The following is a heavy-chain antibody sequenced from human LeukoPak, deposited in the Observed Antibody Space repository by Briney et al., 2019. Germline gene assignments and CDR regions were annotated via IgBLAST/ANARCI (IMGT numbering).Heavy chain of an antibody. V-gene: IGHV5-51*01. CDR2: IDPGDSDT. CDR1: GYSFTSYW. J-gene: IGHJ3*02. Sequence: GESLKISCKGSGYSFTSYWIGWVRQMPGKGLEWMGIIDPGDSDTRYSPSFQGQVTISADKSISTAYLQWSSLKASDTAMYYCARRSRSGVVVITTHDALDIWGQGTMVTVSS. D-gene: IGHD3-22*01. CDR3: ARRSRSGVVVITTHDALDI.